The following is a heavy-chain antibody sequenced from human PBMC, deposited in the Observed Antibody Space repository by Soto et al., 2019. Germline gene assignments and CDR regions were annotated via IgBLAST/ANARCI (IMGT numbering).Heavy chain of an antibody. Sequence: ASVKVSCKASGGTFSSYAISWVRQAPGQGLEWMGGIIPIFGTANYAQKFQGRVTITADESTSTAYMELSSLRSEDTAVYYCASFNGYSSGWTLDYWGQGTLVTVSS. CDR1: GGTFSSYA. D-gene: IGHD6-19*01. J-gene: IGHJ4*02. CDR2: IIPIFGTA. CDR3: ASFNGYSSGWTLDY. V-gene: IGHV1-69*13.